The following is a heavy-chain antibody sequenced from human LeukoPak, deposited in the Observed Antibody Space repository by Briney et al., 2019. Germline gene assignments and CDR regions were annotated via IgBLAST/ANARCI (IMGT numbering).Heavy chain of an antibody. J-gene: IGHJ5*02. D-gene: IGHD4-17*01. CDR1: GGSISSYY. V-gene: IGHV4-59*01. CDR3: ARQDGEGWFDP. CDR2: IYYSGST. Sequence: SETLSLTCTVSGGSISSYYWSWIRQPPGKGLEWIGYIYYSGSTNYNPSLKSRVTISVDTSKNQFSLKLSSVTAADTAVYYCARQDGEGWFDPWGQGTLVTVSS.